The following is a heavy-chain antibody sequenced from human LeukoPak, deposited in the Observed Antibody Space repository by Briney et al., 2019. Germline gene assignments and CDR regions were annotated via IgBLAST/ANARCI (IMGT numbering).Heavy chain of an antibody. Sequence: PGGSLRLSCTASRFTFSNYDMHWVRQAPGKGLEWVAFIRYDGSKTHYADSVKGRFTISRDNSNSTMYLQMNNLSPEDTAVYYCAKGVPNHDYWGQGTLVTVSS. CDR3: AKGVPNHDY. CDR2: IRYDGSKT. V-gene: IGHV3-30*02. J-gene: IGHJ4*02. D-gene: IGHD2-8*01. CDR1: RFTFSNYD.